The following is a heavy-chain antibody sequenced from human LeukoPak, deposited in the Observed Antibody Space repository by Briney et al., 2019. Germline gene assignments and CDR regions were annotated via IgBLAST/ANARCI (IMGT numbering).Heavy chain of an antibody. J-gene: IGHJ4*02. CDR3: ARGRLEWLTPLLFDY. D-gene: IGHD3-3*01. CDR1: GGSFSGYY. V-gene: IGHV4-34*01. Sequence: SETLSLTCAVYGGSFSGYYWSWIRQPPGKGLEWIGEINHSGSTNYNLSLKSRVTISVDTSKNQFSLKLSSVTAADTAVYYCARGRLEWLTPLLFDYWGQGTLVTVSP. CDR2: INHSGST.